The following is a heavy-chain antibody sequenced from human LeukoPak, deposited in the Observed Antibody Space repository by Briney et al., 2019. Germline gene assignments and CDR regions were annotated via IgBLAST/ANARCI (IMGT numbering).Heavy chain of an antibody. V-gene: IGHV1-2*02. CDR3: ARVWVLGYCSGGSCLGYFDY. CDR1: GYTFTGYY. CDR2: INPNSGGT. Sequence: ASVKVSCKASGYTFTGYYMHWVRQAPGQGLEWMGWINPNSGGTNYAQKFQGRVTMTRDTSISTAYMELSRLRSDDTAVYYCARVWVLGYCSGGSCLGYFDYWGQGTLVTVSS. J-gene: IGHJ4*02. D-gene: IGHD2-15*01.